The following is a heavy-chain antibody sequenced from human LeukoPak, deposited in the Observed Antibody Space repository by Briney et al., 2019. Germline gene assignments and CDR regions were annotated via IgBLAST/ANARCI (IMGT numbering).Heavy chain of an antibody. D-gene: IGHD6-19*01. V-gene: IGHV3-7*05. CDR3: ARGQGWLVDY. CDR2: IKQDGSEK. J-gene: IGHJ4*02. Sequence: GGSLRLSCAASGFTFSNTYMTWVRQAPGKGLEWVANIKQDGSEKFYVDSVRGRFTISRDNAKNALYLQMNSLRAEDTAIYYCARGQGWLVDYWGQGTLDTVSS. CDR1: GFTFSNTY.